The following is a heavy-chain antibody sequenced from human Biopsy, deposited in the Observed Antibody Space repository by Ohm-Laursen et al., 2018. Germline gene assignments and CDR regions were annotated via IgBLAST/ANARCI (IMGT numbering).Heavy chain of an antibody. Sequence: SLRLSCAASGFTFSSYSMNWVRQAPGNGLEWVSFISSGSSPIYYADSVKGRFTISRDNAKNTLYLQMNSLRAEDTAVYYCARDNWLGYWGQGILVTVSP. CDR3: ARDNWLGY. J-gene: IGHJ4*02. D-gene: IGHD6-19*01. CDR2: ISSGSSPI. V-gene: IGHV3-48*04. CDR1: GFTFSSYS.